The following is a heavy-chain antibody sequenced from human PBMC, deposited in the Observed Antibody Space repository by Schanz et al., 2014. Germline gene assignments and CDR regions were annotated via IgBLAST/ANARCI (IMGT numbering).Heavy chain of an antibody. V-gene: IGHV1-18*01. Sequence: QVQLVQSGAEVKKPGSSVKVSCKASRSTFSSYTISWVRQAPGQGLEWMGWITAYNGDTNYALKLQGRVTMTTDTSTGTAYMELRSLRSDDTAVYYCARSGSSNWYFFDYWGQGTLVTVSS. CDR2: ITAYNGDT. D-gene: IGHD6-13*01. CDR3: ARSGSSNWYFFDY. J-gene: IGHJ4*02. CDR1: RSTFSSYT.